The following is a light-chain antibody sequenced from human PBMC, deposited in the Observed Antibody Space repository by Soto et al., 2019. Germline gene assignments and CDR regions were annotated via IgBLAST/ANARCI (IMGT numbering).Light chain of an antibody. J-gene: IGKJ5*01. V-gene: IGKV2-28*01. CDR3: KQYHHSPIT. Sequence: DNAMSKHPLSLPVSPGEPASISCRXRQNLLHTNGHNYLDWYLQKPGQSTQLLIYRGSYRTSGVPDRFSGRGSGTEFTLEFSKVESEDSGAYYCKQYHHSPITFGQGTRLEI. CDR1: QNLLHTNGHNY. CDR2: RGS.